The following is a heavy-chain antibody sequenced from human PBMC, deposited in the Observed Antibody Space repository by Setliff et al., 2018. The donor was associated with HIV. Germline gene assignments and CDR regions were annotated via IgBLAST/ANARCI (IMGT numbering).Heavy chain of an antibody. D-gene: IGHD3-10*01. V-gene: IGHV4-30-4*08. CDR1: GGSISSDDYY. CDR2: IYYSGTT. Sequence: SETLSLTCTVSGGSISSDDYYWSWVRQPPGKGLEWIGYIYYSGTTYYNPSLKSRVTISVDTSKNQFSLKLNSVTAADTAVYYCARVSLWFGELSTDPNWFDPWGQGTLVTVSS. CDR3: ARVSLWFGELSTDPNWFDP. J-gene: IGHJ5*02.